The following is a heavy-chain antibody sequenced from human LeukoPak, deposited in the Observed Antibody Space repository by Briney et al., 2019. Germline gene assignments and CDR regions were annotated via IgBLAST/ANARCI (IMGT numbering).Heavy chain of an antibody. V-gene: IGHV1-2*06. CDR2: INPNSGGT. Sequence: GASVKVSCKASGYTFTGYYMHWVRQAPGQGLEWMERINPNSGGTNYAQKFQGRVTMTRDTSISTAYMELSRLRSDDTAVYYCARFSQNGYYYYWGQGTLVTVSS. D-gene: IGHD3-22*01. J-gene: IGHJ4*02. CDR3: ARFSQNGYYYY. CDR1: GYTFTGYY.